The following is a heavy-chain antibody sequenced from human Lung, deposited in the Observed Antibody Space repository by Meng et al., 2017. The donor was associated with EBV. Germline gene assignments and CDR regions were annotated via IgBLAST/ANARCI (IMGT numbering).Heavy chain of an antibody. V-gene: IGHV1-46*01. CDR1: GYTFTSYY. D-gene: IGHD5-24*01. CDR3: ARSPLDGYNYHFDY. J-gene: IGHJ4*02. CDR2: INPSGGST. Sequence: QGRLVQSGAEGKEPGASMKVSCKASGYTFTSYYIHWVRQAPGQGLEWMGVINPSGGSTTYSQKFQGRLTMTRDTSTSAVYMELSSLRSEDTAIYYCARSPLDGYNYHFDYWGQGTLVTVSS.